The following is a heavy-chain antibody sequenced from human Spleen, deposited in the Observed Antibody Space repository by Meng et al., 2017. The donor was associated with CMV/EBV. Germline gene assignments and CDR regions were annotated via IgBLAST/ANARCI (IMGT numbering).Heavy chain of an antibody. CDR2: ISAYRGDT. Sequence: ASVKVSCKASGYTFTSYGISWVRQAPGQGLEWMGWISAYRGDTDYAQKFQGRVTMTTDTSTGTAYLELRSLRSDDTAVYYCARADFVTVFGVVSHINGLDVWGQGTTVTVSS. D-gene: IGHD3-3*01. CDR3: ARADFVTVFGVVSHINGLDV. CDR1: GYTFTSYG. J-gene: IGHJ6*02. V-gene: IGHV1-18*01.